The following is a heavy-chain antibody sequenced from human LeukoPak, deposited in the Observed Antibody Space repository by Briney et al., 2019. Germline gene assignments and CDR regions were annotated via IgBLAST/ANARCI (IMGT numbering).Heavy chain of an antibody. D-gene: IGHD3-10*01. V-gene: IGHV4-39*07. Sequence: SETLSLTCTVSGGSITSSTYYWGWIRQPPGKGLEWIGSIYYTGSTYYNPSLKSRVTISIDTSKNQFSLNLTSVTAADTAVYFCAIDKIVRAAHDAFDIWGQGTLVTVSS. CDR1: GGSITSSTYY. CDR3: AIDKIVRAAHDAFDI. J-gene: IGHJ3*02. CDR2: IYYTGST.